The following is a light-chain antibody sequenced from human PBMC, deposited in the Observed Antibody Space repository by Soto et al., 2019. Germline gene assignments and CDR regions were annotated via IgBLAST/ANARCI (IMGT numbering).Light chain of an antibody. CDR2: DSS. J-gene: IGKJ2*01. V-gene: IGKV3-11*01. Sequence: EIVLTQSPATLSLSPGERATLSCRASQSAGTYLAWYQQKPGQAPRLLIYDSSNRATGIPARFGGSRSGTDFTVTISSLEPEDCAVDYCLLHSTWPPYTFGPGTRLELK. CDR1: QSAGTY. CDR3: LLHSTWPPYT.